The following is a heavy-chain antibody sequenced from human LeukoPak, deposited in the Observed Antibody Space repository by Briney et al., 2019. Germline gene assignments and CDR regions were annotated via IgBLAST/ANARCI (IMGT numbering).Heavy chain of an antibody. CDR2: IYGSGST. CDR1: GGSISSYY. V-gene: IGHV4-59*01. CDR3: AREGTSGTHLNWFDP. J-gene: IGHJ5*02. D-gene: IGHD1-1*01. Sequence: SETLSLTCTVSGGSISSYYWSWIRQPPGKGLEWIGHIYGSGSTNYNPSLKSRVTISVDTSKNQFSLKLSSVTAADTAVYYCAREGTSGTHLNWFDPWGQGTLVTVSS.